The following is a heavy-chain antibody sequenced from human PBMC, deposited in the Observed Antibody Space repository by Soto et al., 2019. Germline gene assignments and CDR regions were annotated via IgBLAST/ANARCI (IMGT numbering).Heavy chain of an antibody. CDR3: AKRFYREEDGYNFFDS. CDR1: GFTFSNCA. J-gene: IGHJ4*02. Sequence: QSGGSLRLSCSASGFTFSNCAMSWVRQAPGKGLEWVSTISGRGGSTYYADSVKGRLTISRDNSKNTLFLQMNSLRAEDTAVYYCAKRFYREEDGYNFFDSWGQGTLVTVSS. CDR2: ISGRGGST. D-gene: IGHD5-12*01. V-gene: IGHV3-23*01.